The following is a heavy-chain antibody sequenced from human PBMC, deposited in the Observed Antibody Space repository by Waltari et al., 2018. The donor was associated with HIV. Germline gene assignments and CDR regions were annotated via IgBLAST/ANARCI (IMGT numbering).Heavy chain of an antibody. V-gene: IGHV1-18*01. J-gene: IGHJ6*02. CDR2: INGYKGNT. Sequence: VQLVQSGAEMRKPGASVKVSCRASGYTFSAYTISWVRQAPGQGLEWMGWINGYKGNTNYAQKFQGRVNMTTDTSTSTAHMELRSLRSDDTAVYYCARGVSIVRGVMIRGHMDVWGQGTTVTVSS. D-gene: IGHD3-10*01. CDR1: GYTFSAYT. CDR3: ARGVSIVRGVMIRGHMDV.